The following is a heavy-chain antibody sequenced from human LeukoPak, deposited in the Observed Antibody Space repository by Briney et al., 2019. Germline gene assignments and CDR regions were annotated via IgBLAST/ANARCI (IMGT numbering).Heavy chain of an antibody. D-gene: IGHD3-22*01. Sequence: SETLSLTCTVSGGSITSFYWSWVRQPPGKGLEWIGYIYYSGSTNYNPSLKSRVTISVDTSKNQFSLKLSSVTAADTAVYYCARAGTLLKSVYDSSGYTLEDWGQGTLVTVSS. CDR2: IYYSGST. CDR3: ARAGTLLKSVYDSSGYTLED. CDR1: GGSITSFY. J-gene: IGHJ4*02. V-gene: IGHV4-59*01.